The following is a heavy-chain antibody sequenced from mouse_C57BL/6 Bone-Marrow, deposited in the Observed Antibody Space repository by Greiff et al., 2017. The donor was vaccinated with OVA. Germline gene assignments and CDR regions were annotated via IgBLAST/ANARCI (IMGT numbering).Heavy chain of an antibody. J-gene: IGHJ3*01. D-gene: IGHD3-2*02. CDR3: ARELRLSLFAY. CDR1: GYTFTSYG. Sequence: QVHVKQSGAELARPGASVKLSCKASGYTFTSYGISWVKQRTGQGLEWIGEIYPRSGNTYYNEKFKGKATLTADKSSSTAYMELRSLTSEDSAVYFCARELRLSLFAYWGQGTLVTVSA. V-gene: IGHV1-81*01. CDR2: IYPRSGNT.